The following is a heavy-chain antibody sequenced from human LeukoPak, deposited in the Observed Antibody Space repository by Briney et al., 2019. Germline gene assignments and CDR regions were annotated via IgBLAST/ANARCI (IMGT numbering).Heavy chain of an antibody. CDR2: IYYSGST. J-gene: IGHJ6*03. CDR1: GDSISSRSYY. V-gene: IGHV4-39*07. CDR3: ARSRDGYNYGYYYYYMDV. Sequence: SETLSLTCTVSGDSISSRSYYWGWIRQPPGKGLEWIGSIYYSGSTYYNPSLKSRVTISVNTSKNQFSLKLSSVTAADTAVYYCARSRDGYNYGYYYYYMDVWGKGTTVTVSS. D-gene: IGHD5-24*01.